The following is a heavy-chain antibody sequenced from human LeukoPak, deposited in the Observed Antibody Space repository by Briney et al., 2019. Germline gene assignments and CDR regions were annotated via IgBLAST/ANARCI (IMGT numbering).Heavy chain of an antibody. D-gene: IGHD3-22*01. CDR3: ARGPAVYDSSGYYHCEI. Sequence: GGSLRLSCAASGFTFSGSALSWVRQAPGQGLEWMGGIIPIFGTANYAQKFQGRVTITTDESTSTAYMELSSLRSEDTAVYYCARGPAVYDSSGYYHCEIWGQGTMVTVSS. V-gene: IGHV1-69*05. CDR2: IIPIFGTA. J-gene: IGHJ3*02. CDR1: GFTFSGSA.